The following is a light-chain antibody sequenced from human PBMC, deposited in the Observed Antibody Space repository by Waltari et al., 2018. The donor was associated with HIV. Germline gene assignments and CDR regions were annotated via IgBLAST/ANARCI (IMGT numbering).Light chain of an antibody. V-gene: IGLV2-8*01. J-gene: IGLJ2*01. CDR3: SSYAGSKNRVV. CDR1: SRDVGAYEY. Sequence: QSALTQSPSASGSPGQAVTISCTGTSRDVGAYEYVSWYRQHTGKAPKLMIYDVYKRPSGVPDRFSGSKSGNTASLTVSGLQAEDEATYYCSSYAGSKNRVVFGGGTFLTVL. CDR2: DVY.